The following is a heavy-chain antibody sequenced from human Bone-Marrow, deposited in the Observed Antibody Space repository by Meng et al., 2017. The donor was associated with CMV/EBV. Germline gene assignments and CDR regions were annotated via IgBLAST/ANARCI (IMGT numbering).Heavy chain of an antibody. Sequence: LSCAASGFTFTSYWMAWVRQAPGKGLEWVANINHDGSAKYSVDSVKGRFTISRDSARNSLYLQMNNLRAEDTGIYYCVTSRDCPGDNWGQGTLVTVSS. CDR2: INHDGSAK. CDR3: VTSRDCPGDN. J-gene: IGHJ4*02. D-gene: IGHD2-21*02. CDR1: GFTFTSYW. V-gene: IGHV3-7*03.